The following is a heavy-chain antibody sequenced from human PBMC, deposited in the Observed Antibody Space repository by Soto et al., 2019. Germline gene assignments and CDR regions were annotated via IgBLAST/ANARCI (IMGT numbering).Heavy chain of an antibody. J-gene: IGHJ6*02. V-gene: IGHV4-39*01. CDR3: ARNSGWYSGYGMDV. Sequence: QLQLQESGPGLVKPSETLSLTCTVSGGSISSSSYYWGWIRQPPGKGLEWIGSIYYSGSTYYNPSLKSRVPISVDTSKNQFSLKLSSVTAADTAVYYCARNSGWYSGYGMDVWGQGTTVTVSS. D-gene: IGHD6-19*01. CDR2: IYYSGST. CDR1: GGSISSSSYY.